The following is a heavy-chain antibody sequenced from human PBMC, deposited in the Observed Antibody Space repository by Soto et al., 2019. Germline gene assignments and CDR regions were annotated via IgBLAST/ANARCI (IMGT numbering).Heavy chain of an antibody. CDR1: GFAFNNDW. V-gene: IGHV3-7*01. CDR2: IKEDGTNT. D-gene: IGHD3-10*01. CDR3: ARGGGIVDH. J-gene: IGHJ4*02. Sequence: EVQVVESGGDLVQPGGSLRLSCAASGFAFNNDWMTWVRQASGKGLEWVASIKEDGTNTYYADSVRGRFTLSRDHTKNSLYLQMNSLRAEDTAVYYGARGGGIVDHWGQGTRVTVSS.